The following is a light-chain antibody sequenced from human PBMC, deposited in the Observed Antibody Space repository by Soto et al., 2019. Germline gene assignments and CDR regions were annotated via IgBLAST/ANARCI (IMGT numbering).Light chain of an antibody. CDR1: QSISPY. CDR3: QQSITYPWT. V-gene: IGKV1-5*03. J-gene: IGKJ1*01. CDR2: KAS. Sequence: DIQMTQSPSTLSASAGDRVTITCRASQSISPYLAWYQQKPGKPPKLLIYKASSLQSGVPSRFSGSGSGTEFTLTIRSPQPDDFATYYCQQSITYPWTFGQGTKVDIK.